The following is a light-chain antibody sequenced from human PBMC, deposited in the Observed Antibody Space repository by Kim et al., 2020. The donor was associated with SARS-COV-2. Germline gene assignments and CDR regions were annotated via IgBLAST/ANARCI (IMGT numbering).Light chain of an antibody. CDR2: GAS. V-gene: IGKV1-39*01. CDR1: QSISTY. CDR3: QQGYST. Sequence: DIQMTQSPSSLSASVGDRVTITCRASQSISTYLNWYQQKPGKAPKLLIYGASKFAKWVPSRFSGSGSGTDFTLTISSLQPEDFATYYCQQGYSTFGQGTKLEI. J-gene: IGKJ2*01.